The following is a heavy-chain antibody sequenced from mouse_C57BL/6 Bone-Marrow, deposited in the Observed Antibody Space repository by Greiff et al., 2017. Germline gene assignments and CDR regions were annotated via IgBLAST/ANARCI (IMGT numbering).Heavy chain of an antibody. D-gene: IGHD2-4*01. V-gene: IGHV1-39*01. J-gene: IGHJ1*03. CDR2: INPNYGTT. CDR3: ARHGRLRLEWYFDV. CDR1: GYSFTDYN. Sequence: EVQLVESGPELVKPGASVKISCKASGYSFTDYNMNWVKQSNGKSLEWIGVINPNYGTTSYNQKFKGKATLTVDQSSSTAYMQLNSLTSEDSAVYYCARHGRLRLEWYFDVWGTGTTVTVSS.